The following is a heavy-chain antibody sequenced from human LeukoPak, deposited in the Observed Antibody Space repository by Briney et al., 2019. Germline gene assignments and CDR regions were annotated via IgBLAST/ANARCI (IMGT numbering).Heavy chain of an antibody. V-gene: IGHV4-61*02. CDR2: IYTSGST. CDR1: GGSISSGSYY. J-gene: IGHJ3*02. CDR3: ARKDAFDI. Sequence: SETLSLTCTVSGGSISSGSYYWSWIRQPAGKGLEWIGRIYTSGSTNYNPSLKSRVTISVDASKNQFSLKLSSVTAADTAVYYCARKDAFDIWGQGTMVTVSS.